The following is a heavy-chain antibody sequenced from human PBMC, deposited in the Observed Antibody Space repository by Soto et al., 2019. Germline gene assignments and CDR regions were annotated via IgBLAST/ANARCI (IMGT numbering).Heavy chain of an antibody. CDR3: ARQPSSSWYYYYGMDV. D-gene: IGHD6-13*01. V-gene: IGHV1-46*01. J-gene: IGHJ6*02. Sequence: GASVKVSCKASGYTFTSYYMHWVRQAPGQGLEWMGIINPSGGSTSYAQKFQGRVTMTRDTSTSTVYMELSSLRSEDTAVYYCARQPSSSWYYYYGMDVWGQGTTVTVSS. CDR1: GYTFTSYY. CDR2: INPSGGST.